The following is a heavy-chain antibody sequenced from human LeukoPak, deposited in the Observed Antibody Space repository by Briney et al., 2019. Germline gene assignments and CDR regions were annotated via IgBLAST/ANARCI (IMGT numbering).Heavy chain of an antibody. D-gene: IGHD2-2*01. CDR2: INHSGST. CDR3: ARGRRVPAAIYYYYYYMDV. Sequence: PSETLSLTCAVYGGSFSGYYWSWIRQPPGKGLEWIGEINHSGSTNYNPSLKSRVTISVDTSKNQFSLKLSSVTAADTAVYYCARGRRVPAAIYYYYYYMDVWGKGTTVTISS. CDR1: GGSFSGYY. J-gene: IGHJ6*03. V-gene: IGHV4-34*01.